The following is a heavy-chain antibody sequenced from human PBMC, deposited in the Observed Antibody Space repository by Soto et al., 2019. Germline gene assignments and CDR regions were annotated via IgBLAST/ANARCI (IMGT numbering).Heavy chain of an antibody. Sequence: ASVKVSCKASGYTFTSYAMHWVRQAPGQRLEWMGWINAGNGNTKYSQKFQGRVTITRDTSASTAYMELSSLRSEDTAVYYCARGRYSGSYRLAWLTFDYWGQGTLVTVSS. CDR1: GYTFTSYA. CDR2: INAGNGNT. J-gene: IGHJ4*02. V-gene: IGHV1-3*01. D-gene: IGHD1-26*01. CDR3: ARGRYSGSYRLAWLTFDY.